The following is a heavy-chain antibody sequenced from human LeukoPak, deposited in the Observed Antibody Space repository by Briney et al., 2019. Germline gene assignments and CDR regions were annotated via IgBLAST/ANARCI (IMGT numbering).Heavy chain of an antibody. CDR1: GFTFSSYS. J-gene: IGHJ5*02. V-gene: IGHV3-21*01. D-gene: IGHD2-2*02. CDR3: AKSGCSSTSCYSILSGWLDP. Sequence: PGGSLRLSCAASGFTFSSYSMNWVRQAPGKGLEWVSSISSSSSYIYYADSVKGRFTISRDNAKNSLYLQMNSLRAEDTAVYYCAKSGCSSTSCYSILSGWLDPWGQGTLVTVSS. CDR2: ISSSSSYI.